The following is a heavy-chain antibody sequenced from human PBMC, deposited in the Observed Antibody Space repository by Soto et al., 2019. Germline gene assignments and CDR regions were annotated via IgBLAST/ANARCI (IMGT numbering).Heavy chain of an antibody. CDR1: GYTFGDYK. CDR2: INPRSDVT. D-gene: IGHD2-2*01. V-gene: IGHV1-2*02. Sequence: ASVKVSCKTSGYTFGDYKVHWLLQAPGQGLEWMGWINPRSDVTNYAHKFKDRVTMTRDTSTSTVYMDLSRLTFDDTAVYYCARGAMLSAAISTSFDPWGQGTQVTVSS. CDR3: ARGAMLSAAISTSFDP. J-gene: IGHJ5*02.